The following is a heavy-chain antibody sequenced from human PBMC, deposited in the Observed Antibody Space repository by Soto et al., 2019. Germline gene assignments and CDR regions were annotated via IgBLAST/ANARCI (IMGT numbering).Heavy chain of an antibody. D-gene: IGHD3-16*01. CDR1: GGSISSYY. CDR2: IYYSGST. V-gene: IGHV4-59*01. Sequence: QVQLQESGPGLVKPSETLSLTCTVSGGSISSYYWSWIRQPPGKGLEWIGYIYYSGSTNYNPSLKGRVTILVDTSKNQFSLKLSSVTAADTAVYYCARAWGRVFDYWGQGTLVTVSS. J-gene: IGHJ4*02. CDR3: ARAWGRVFDY.